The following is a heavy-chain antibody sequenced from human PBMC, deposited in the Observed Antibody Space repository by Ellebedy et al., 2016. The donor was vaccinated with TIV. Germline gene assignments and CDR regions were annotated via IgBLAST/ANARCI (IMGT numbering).Heavy chain of an antibody. Sequence: AASVKVSCKASGHTFTSDEINWVRQATGQGLEWMGWMNPNSGNTGYAQKFQGRVTMTRNTSISTAYMELSSLRSEDTAVYYCAYSIAAAGDAFDIWGQGTMVTVSS. CDR1: GHTFTSDE. V-gene: IGHV1-8*01. CDR2: MNPNSGNT. D-gene: IGHD6-13*01. CDR3: AYSIAAAGDAFDI. J-gene: IGHJ3*02.